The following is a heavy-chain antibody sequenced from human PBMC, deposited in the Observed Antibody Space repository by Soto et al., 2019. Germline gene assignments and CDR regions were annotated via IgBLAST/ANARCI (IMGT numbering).Heavy chain of an antibody. J-gene: IGHJ4*02. CDR3: ARDMDWNDPGDY. V-gene: IGHV1-18*01. Sequence: GAPGKVSCKDSGFTFSRYGMRWGGQAPAQGLEWMGWISAYNGNTNYAQKLQGRVTMTTDTSPSTAYMELRSLRSDDTAVYYCARDMDWNDPGDYWGQGTLVTVSS. CDR1: GFTFSRYG. D-gene: IGHD1-1*01. CDR2: ISAYNGNT.